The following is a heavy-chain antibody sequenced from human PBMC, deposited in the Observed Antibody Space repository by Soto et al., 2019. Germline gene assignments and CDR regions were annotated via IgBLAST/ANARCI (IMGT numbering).Heavy chain of an antibody. CDR1: GGSISSYY. CDR2: IYYSGST. V-gene: IGHV4-59*01. Sequence: PSETLSLTCTVSGGSISSYYWSWIRQPPGKGLGWIGYIYYSGSTNYNPSLKSRVTISVDTSKNQFSLKLSSVTAADTAVYYCARGPLVVVPAAINVRYYYYGMDVWGQGTTVTVSS. D-gene: IGHD2-2*01. J-gene: IGHJ6*02. CDR3: ARGPLVVVPAAINVRYYYYGMDV.